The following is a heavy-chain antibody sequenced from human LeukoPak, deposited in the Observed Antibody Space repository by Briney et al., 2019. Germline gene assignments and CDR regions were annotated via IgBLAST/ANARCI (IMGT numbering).Heavy chain of an antibody. D-gene: IGHD6-13*01. Sequence: GGSLRLSCAASGFTFSSYSMNWVRQAPGKGLEWVSSISSSSSYIYYADSVKGRFTISRDNAKNSLYLQMNSLRAEDTAVYYCARGSGSSSWYVWLFDYWGQGTLVTVSS. J-gene: IGHJ4*02. CDR1: GFTFSSYS. CDR3: ARGSGSSSWYVWLFDY. V-gene: IGHV3-21*01. CDR2: ISSSSSYI.